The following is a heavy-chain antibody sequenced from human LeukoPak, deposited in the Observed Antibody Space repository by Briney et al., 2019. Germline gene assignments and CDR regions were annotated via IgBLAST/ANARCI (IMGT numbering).Heavy chain of an antibody. D-gene: IGHD3-16*01. CDR2: IYYSGST. Sequence: PSETLSLTCTASGGSISSSSYYWGWIRQPPGKGLEWIGYIYYSGSTNYNPSLKSRVTISVDTSKNQFSLNLTSVTAADTAVYYCARFTPQGYGWGGYNRFDPWGQGTLVTVSS. V-gene: IGHV4-61*05. CDR1: GGSISSSSYY. J-gene: IGHJ5*02. CDR3: ARFTPQGYGWGGYNRFDP.